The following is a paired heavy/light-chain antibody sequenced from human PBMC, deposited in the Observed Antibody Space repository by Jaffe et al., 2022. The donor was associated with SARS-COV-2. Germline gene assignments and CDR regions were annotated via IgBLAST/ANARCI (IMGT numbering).Light chain of an antibody. CDR2: DVS. CDR1: SSDIGGYNY. V-gene: IGLV2-14*01. Sequence: QSALTQPASVSGSPGQSITISCTGASSDIGGYNYVSWYQQHPGKAPKLMIYDVSNRPSGVSNRFSGSKSGNTASLTISGLQAEDEADYYCSSYTSSSTYVFGTGTTVTVL. CDR3: SSYTSSSTYV. J-gene: IGLJ1*01.
Heavy chain of an antibody. D-gene: IGHD3-16*02. J-gene: IGHJ6*02. CDR1: GFTFSSYW. CDR3: ARGGGYPNYNYAMDV. CDR2: IKTDGSFT. Sequence: EVQVVESGGGLVQPGGSLRLSCAASGFTFSSYWMHWVRQAPGEGLVWVSRIKTDGSFTSCADSVKGRFTISRDNAKNTLYLQMNSLRAEDTAVYYCARGGGYPNYNYAMDVWGQGTTVTVSS. V-gene: IGHV3-74*01.